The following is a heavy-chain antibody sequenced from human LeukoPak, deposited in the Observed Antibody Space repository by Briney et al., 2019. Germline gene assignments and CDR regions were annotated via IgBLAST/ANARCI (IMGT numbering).Heavy chain of an antibody. D-gene: IGHD3-10*01. CDR1: GGSISSYY. Sequence: PSETLSLTCTVSGGSISSYYWSWIRQPPGKGLEWIGYIYYSGSTNYNPSIKGRVTISVDTSTNQFSLKLNSVTAADTAVYYCARLSYYSSGNYQRPITWVDYWGQGTLVTVSS. J-gene: IGHJ4*02. CDR3: ARLSYYSSGNYQRPITWVDY. CDR2: IYYSGST. V-gene: IGHV4-59*08.